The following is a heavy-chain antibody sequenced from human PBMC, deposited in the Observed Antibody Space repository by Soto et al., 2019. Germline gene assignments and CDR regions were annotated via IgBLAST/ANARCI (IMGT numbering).Heavy chain of an antibody. Sequence: PGGSLRLSCAASGFTFSDYAMHWVRQAPGKGLEWVSYISSSSSTIYYADSVKGRFTISRDNAKNSLYLQMNSLRAEDTAVYYCARGPQYSGSKLIDYWGQGTLVTVSS. J-gene: IGHJ4*02. CDR1: GFTFSDYA. V-gene: IGHV3-48*01. CDR3: ARGPQYSGSKLIDY. D-gene: IGHD1-26*01. CDR2: ISSSSSTI.